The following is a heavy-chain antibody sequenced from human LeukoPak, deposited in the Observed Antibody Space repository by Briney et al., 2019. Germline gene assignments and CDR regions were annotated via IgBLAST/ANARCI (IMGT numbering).Heavy chain of an antibody. CDR3: AKDGEEDYYDSSGYGDY. V-gene: IGHV3-53*01. D-gene: IGHD3-22*01. Sequence: QTGGSLRLSCAASGFTVSSNYMSWVRQAPGKGLEWVSVIYSGGSTYYADSVKGRFTISRDNSKNTLNLQMNSLRAEDTAVYYCAKDGEEDYYDSSGYGDYWGQGTLVTVSS. CDR2: IYSGGST. J-gene: IGHJ4*02. CDR1: GFTVSSNY.